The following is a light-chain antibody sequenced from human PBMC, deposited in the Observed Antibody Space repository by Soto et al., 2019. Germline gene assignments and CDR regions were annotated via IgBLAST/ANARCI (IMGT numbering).Light chain of an antibody. J-gene: IGKJ2*01. CDR3: QQHNDYSPVT. Sequence: DIQMTQSPSTLSAFVGDRVTITCRASQTITTSLAWYQHKPGKAPKLLLFDASTLHTGVPSRFRGSGFGTEFTLTISYLQPEDIVTYYCQQHNDYSPVTFGQGTRVEIK. V-gene: IGKV1-5*01. CDR1: QTITTS. CDR2: DAS.